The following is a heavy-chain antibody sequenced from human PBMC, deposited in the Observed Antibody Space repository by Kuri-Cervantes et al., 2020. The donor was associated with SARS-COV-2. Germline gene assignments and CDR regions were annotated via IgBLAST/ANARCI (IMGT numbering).Heavy chain of an antibody. CDR1: GGSISSYY. CDR3: AGEGVDFWSGYRFDY. Sequence: ESLKISCTVSGGSISSYYWSWIRQPAGKGLEWIGRIYTSGSTNYNPSLKSRVTISVDTSKNQFSLKLSSVTAADTAVYYCAGEGVDFWSGYRFDYWGQGTLVTVSS. V-gene: IGHV4-4*07. D-gene: IGHD3-3*01. CDR2: IYTSGST. J-gene: IGHJ4*02.